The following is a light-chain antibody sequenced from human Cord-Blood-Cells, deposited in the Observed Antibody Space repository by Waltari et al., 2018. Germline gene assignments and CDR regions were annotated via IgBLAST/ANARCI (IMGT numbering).Light chain of an antibody. CDR2: EVS. V-gene: IGLV2-14*01. J-gene: IGLJ1*01. CDR1: SSDVGGYNY. CDR3: SSYTSSSTLYV. Sequence: QSALTQPASVSGSPGQSITISCTGTSSDVGGYNYVSWYQQHPGKAPKLMISEVSNRPSRVSHRFSGSKPGNPASLTSSGLQAEDEADYYCSSYTSSSTLYVFGTGTKVTVL.